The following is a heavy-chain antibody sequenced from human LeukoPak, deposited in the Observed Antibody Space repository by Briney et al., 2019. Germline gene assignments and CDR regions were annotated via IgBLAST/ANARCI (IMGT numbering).Heavy chain of an antibody. Sequence: PGGSLKLSCAASGFTFSSYGMHWVRQAPGKGLEWVAVISYDGSNKYYADSVKGRFTISRDNSKNTLYLQMNSLRAEDTAVYYREIFGVDLEYYFDYWGQGTLVTVSS. CDR3: EIFGVDLEYYFDY. J-gene: IGHJ4*02. D-gene: IGHD3-3*01. CDR1: GFTFSSYG. V-gene: IGHV3-30*03. CDR2: ISYDGSNK.